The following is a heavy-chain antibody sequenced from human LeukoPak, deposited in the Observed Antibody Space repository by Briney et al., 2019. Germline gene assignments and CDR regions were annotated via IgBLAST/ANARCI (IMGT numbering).Heavy chain of an antibody. Sequence: SETLSLTCTVSGGSISSYYWSWIRQPPGKGLEWIGYIYYSGSTNYNPSLKSRPTMSVDTSKNQFSLQLSSVTAADTAVYYCARIGGTYYEYYFDYWGQGTLVTVSS. CDR1: GGSISSYY. CDR2: IYYSGST. CDR3: ARIGGTYYEYYFDY. J-gene: IGHJ4*02. V-gene: IGHV4-59*12. D-gene: IGHD1-26*01.